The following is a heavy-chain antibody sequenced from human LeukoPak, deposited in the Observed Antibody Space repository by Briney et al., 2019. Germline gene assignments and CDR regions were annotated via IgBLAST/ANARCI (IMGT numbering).Heavy chain of an antibody. CDR1: GGSISSSSYY. CDR2: IYYSGST. Sequence: SETLPLTCTVSGGSISSSSYYWDWIRQPPGKGLEWIGSIYYSGSTYYNPSLKSRVTISVDASKNQFSLKLSSVTAADTAVYYCARAPLICSGGSCSHAFDIWGQGTMVTVSS. J-gene: IGHJ3*02. V-gene: IGHV4-39*07. CDR3: ARAPLICSGGSCSHAFDI. D-gene: IGHD2-15*01.